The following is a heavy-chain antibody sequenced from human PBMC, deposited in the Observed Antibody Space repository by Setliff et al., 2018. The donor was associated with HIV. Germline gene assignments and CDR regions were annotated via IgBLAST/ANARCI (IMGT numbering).Heavy chain of an antibody. CDR2: ISWDSGRT. J-gene: IGHJ4*02. CDR3: AKGTMNHDFLAGYSPFDS. V-gene: IGHV3-43D*03. CDR1: GFNFNDYS. Sequence: GGSLRLSCVASGFNFNDYSMHWVRQTPGKTLEWVSLISWDSGRTDYAVSVRGRFTISRDNSKNSLYLQMQSLRPEDTALYYCAKGTMNHDFLAGYSPFDSWGQGT. D-gene: IGHD3-9*01.